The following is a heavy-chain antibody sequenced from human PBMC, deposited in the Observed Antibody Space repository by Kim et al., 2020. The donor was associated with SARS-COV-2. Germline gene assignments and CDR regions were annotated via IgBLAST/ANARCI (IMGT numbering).Heavy chain of an antibody. CDR1: GFTFSSYA. D-gene: IGHD3-3*01. CDR2: ISYDGSNK. J-gene: IGHJ6*02. CDR3: ARDGAVTIFGVVMVYYGMDV. V-gene: IGHV3-30*04. Sequence: GGSLRLSCAASGFTFSSYAMHWVRQAPGKGLEWVAVISYDGSNKYYVDSVKGRFTISRDNSKNTLYLQMNSLRAEDTAVYYCARDGAVTIFGVVMVYYGMDVWGQGTTVTVSS.